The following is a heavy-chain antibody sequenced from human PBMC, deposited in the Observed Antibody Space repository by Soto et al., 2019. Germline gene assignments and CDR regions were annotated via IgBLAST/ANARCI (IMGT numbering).Heavy chain of an antibody. CDR1: GFTFSSYS. J-gene: IGHJ2*01. Sequence: VQLVESGGGLVKPGGSLRLSCAASGFTFSSYSMNWVRQAPGKGLEWVSSISSSSSYIYYADSVKGRFTISRDNAKNSLYLQMNSLRAEDTAVYYCARQQQWLPHKSGLYWYFDLWGRGTLVTVSS. D-gene: IGHD6-19*01. V-gene: IGHV3-21*01. CDR3: ARQQQWLPHKSGLYWYFDL. CDR2: ISSSSSYI.